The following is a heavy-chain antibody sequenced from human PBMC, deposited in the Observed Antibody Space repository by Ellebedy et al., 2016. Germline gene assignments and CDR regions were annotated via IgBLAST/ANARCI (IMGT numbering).Heavy chain of an antibody. CDR2: VNSDGSST. CDR3: ARGEWDGRTVVVTTDYENAHFMDV. CDR1: GFTLSDYW. V-gene: IGHV3-74*01. Sequence: GGSLRLXXAASGFTLSDYWMHWVRQVPGKGLVWVSRVNSDGSSTSYADSVKGRFTISRDNAKNTLYLQMNSLRAEDTAVYFCARGEWDGRTVVVTTDYENAHFMDVWGKGTTVTVAS. D-gene: IGHD3-22*01. J-gene: IGHJ6*03.